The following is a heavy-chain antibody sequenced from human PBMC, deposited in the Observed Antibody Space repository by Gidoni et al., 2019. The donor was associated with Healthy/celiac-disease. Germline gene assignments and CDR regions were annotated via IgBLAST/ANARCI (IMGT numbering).Heavy chain of an antibody. CDR1: GYTFTGYY. J-gene: IGHJ6*02. Sequence: QVQLVQSGAEVKKPGASVTVSCKASGYTFTGYYLPWVRQAPGQGLEWMGWINPNSGGTNYAQKFQGRVTMTRDTSISTAYMELSMLRSDDTAVYYCARGSSYYDFWSGYYWNGMDVWGQGTTVTVSS. D-gene: IGHD3-3*01. CDR2: INPNSGGT. V-gene: IGHV1-2*02. CDR3: ARGSSYYDFWSGYYWNGMDV.